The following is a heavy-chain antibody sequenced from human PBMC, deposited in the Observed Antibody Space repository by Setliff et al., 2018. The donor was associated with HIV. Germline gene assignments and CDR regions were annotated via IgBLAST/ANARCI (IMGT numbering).Heavy chain of an antibody. CDR1: GYSFTSYW. CDR2: IYPGDSDT. J-gene: IGHJ4*02. V-gene: IGHV5-51*01. CDR3: ARWSIPIGFGELLYRPTYY. D-gene: IGHD3-10*01. Sequence: GESLKISCKGSGYSFTSYWIGWVRQMPGKGLEWMGIIYPGDSDTRYSPSFQGQVTISADKSISTAYLQWSSLKASDTAMYYCARWSIPIGFGELLYRPTYYWGQGTLVTVSS.